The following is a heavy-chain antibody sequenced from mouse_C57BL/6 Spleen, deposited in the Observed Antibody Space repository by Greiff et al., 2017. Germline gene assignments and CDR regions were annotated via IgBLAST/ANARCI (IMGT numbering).Heavy chain of an antibody. CDR1: GYTFTSYW. V-gene: IGHV1-69*01. J-gene: IGHJ1*03. CDR2: IDPSDSYT. Sequence: QVQLQQPGAELVMPGASVKLSCKASGYTFTSYWMHWVKQRPGQGLEWIGEIDPSDSYTNYNQKFKGKSTLTVDKSSSTAYMQLSSLTSEDSAVYYWARSGAGYFDVWGTGTTVTVSS. D-gene: IGHD3-1*01. CDR3: ARSGAGYFDV.